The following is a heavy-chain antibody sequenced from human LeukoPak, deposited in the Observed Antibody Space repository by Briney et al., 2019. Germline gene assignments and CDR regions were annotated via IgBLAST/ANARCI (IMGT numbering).Heavy chain of an antibody. CDR2: IRNDGSNE. D-gene: IGHD2-15*01. CDR1: GFTFSDYG. V-gene: IGHV3-30*02. CDR3: AKGGSASHNWFDP. J-gene: IGHJ5*02. Sequence: PGGSLRLSCAASGFTFSDYGMHWVRQAPGNGLEGVAFIRNDGSNEYYPDSVKGRFTISRDNSRNTLYLQMNSLRPEDTAVYYCAKGGSASHNWFDPWGQGTLVTVSS.